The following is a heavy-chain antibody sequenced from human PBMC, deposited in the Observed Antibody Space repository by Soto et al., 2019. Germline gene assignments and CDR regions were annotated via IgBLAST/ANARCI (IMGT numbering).Heavy chain of an antibody. Sequence: ASVKVSCKASGYTFTSYGISWVRQAPGQGLGWMGWISAYNGNTNYAQKLQGRVTMTTDTSTSTAYMELRSLRSDDTAVYYCARMSGGSPSEYFQHWGQGTLVTVSS. CDR2: ISAYNGNT. CDR1: GYTFTSYG. CDR3: ARMSGGSPSEYFQH. V-gene: IGHV1-18*01. D-gene: IGHD2-15*01. J-gene: IGHJ1*01.